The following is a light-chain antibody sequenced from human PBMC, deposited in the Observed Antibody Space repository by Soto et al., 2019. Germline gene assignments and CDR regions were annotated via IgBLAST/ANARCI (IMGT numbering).Light chain of an antibody. CDR3: HQRSGWPFT. J-gene: IGKJ5*01. CDR2: DTS. Sequence: IALTQSAATLSFSPKDRATLSCRASQSIGSDLAWYQQKPGQAPRLLIFDTSVRDTGIPARFSGSGSRTDFTLTISSLEPEDFAVYYCHQRSGWPFTFGQGTRLEI. V-gene: IGKV3-11*01. CDR1: QSIGSD.